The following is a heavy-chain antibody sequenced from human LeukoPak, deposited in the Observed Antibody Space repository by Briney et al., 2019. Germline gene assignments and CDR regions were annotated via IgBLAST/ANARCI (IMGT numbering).Heavy chain of an antibody. D-gene: IGHD5-12*01. J-gene: IGHJ3*02. CDR3: ARASSGHRAFDI. V-gene: IGHV4-30-2*01. CDR1: GGSISSGGYS. Sequence: PSQTLSPTCAVSGGSISSGGYSWSWIRQPPGKGLEWIGYIYHSGSTYYNPSLKSRVTISVDRSKNQFSLKLSSVTAADTAVYYCARASSGHRAFDIWGQGTMVTVSS. CDR2: IYHSGST.